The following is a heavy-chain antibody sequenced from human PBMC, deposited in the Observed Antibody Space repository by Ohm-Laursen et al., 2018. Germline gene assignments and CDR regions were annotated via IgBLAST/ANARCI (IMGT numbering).Heavy chain of an antibody. CDR1: GGSFSGYY. V-gene: IGHV4-39*01. J-gene: IGHJ4*02. CDR3: ARQGRSSGWYVDFDY. CDR2: IYYSGST. Sequence: SETLSLTCTVSGGSFSGYYWGWIRQPPGKGLEWIVSIYYSGSTYYNPSLKSRVTISVNTSKNQFSLKLSSVTAADTAVYYCARQGRSSGWYVDFDYWGQGTLGTVSA. D-gene: IGHD6-19*01.